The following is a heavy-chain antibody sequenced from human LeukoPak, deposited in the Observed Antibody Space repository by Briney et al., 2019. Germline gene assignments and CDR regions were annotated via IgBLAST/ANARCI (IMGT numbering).Heavy chain of an antibody. CDR3: ARGRIAAAGPYFDY. D-gene: IGHD6-13*01. V-gene: IGHV3-48*01. CDR1: GFTFSSYS. J-gene: IGHJ4*02. CDR2: ISSSSSTI. Sequence: GGSLRLSCAASGFTFSSYSMNWVRQVPGKGLEWVSYISSSSSTIYYADSVKGRFTISRDNAKNSLYLQMNSLRAEDTAVYYCARGRIAAAGPYFDYWGQGTLVTVSS.